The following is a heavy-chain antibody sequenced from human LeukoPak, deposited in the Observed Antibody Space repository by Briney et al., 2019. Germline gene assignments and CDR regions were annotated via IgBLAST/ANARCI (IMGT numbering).Heavy chain of an antibody. V-gene: IGHV1-8*01. J-gene: IGHJ5*02. CDR1: GYTFASYD. Sequence: ASVKVSCKASGYTFASYDINWVRQATGQGLEWMGWMNPNSGNTGYAQKFQGRVTMTEDTSTDTAYMELSSLRSEDTAVYYCAMRYYYDSSGYHSWGQGTLVTVSS. D-gene: IGHD3-22*01. CDR3: AMRYYYDSSGYHS. CDR2: MNPNSGNT.